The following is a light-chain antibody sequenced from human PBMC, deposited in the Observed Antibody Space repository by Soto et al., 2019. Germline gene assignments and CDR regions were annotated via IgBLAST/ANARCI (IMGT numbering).Light chain of an antibody. J-gene: IGKJ1*01. Sequence: DIQMTQSPSTLSASVGDRVTMTCRASQSISSWLAWYQQKPGKAPTLLIYKASSLESGVPSRFSGSGSGTEVTLTISSLQPDDFATYYCQQYNSYSPTFGQGTKVEIK. CDR2: KAS. CDR1: QSISSW. CDR3: QQYNSYSPT. V-gene: IGKV1-5*03.